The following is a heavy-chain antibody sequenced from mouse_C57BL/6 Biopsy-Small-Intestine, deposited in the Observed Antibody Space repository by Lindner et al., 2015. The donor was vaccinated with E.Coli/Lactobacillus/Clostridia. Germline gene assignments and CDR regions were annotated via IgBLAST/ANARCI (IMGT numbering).Heavy chain of an antibody. CDR3: ARRVVARGYYFDY. D-gene: IGHD1-1*01. CDR1: GFNIKDYY. V-gene: IGHV14-1*01. Sequence: VQLQESGAELVRPGASVKLSCTASGFNIKDYYMHWVKQRPEQGLEWIGRIDPEDGDTEYAPKFQGKATMTADTSSNTAYLQLSSLTSEDTAIYYCARRVVARGYYFDYWGQGTTLTVSS. J-gene: IGHJ2*01. CDR2: IDPEDGDT.